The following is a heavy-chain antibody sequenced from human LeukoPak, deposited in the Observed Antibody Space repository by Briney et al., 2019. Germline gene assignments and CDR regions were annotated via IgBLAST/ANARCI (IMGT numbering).Heavy chain of an antibody. V-gene: IGHV4-59*01. CDR3: ARIDSGYYLTTTNSHGMDV. CDR2: IYYSGST. Sequence: PAETLSLTCTVSGGSNSRYYWHWIRQPPGKGLVGMGDIYYSGSTNYNPYLTGGVNISVDTSKNQLSLKLSSVTAADTAVYYGARIDSGYYLTTTNSHGMDVWGQGTTVTVSS. J-gene: IGHJ6*02. D-gene: IGHD3-22*01. CDR1: GGSNSRYY.